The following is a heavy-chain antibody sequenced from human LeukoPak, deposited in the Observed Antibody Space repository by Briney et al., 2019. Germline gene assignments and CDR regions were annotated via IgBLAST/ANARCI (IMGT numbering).Heavy chain of an antibody. CDR2: ISAYNGNT. Sequence: AAVTVSFTSSAYTFTIYGISWVRQAPGQGLEWMGWISAYNGNTNYAQKLQGRVTMTTDTSTSTAYMELRSLRSDDTAVYYCARGLRRTYQLLDFSWFDPWGQGTLVTVSS. D-gene: IGHD2-2*01. V-gene: IGHV1-18*01. J-gene: IGHJ5*02. CDR1: AYTFTIYG. CDR3: ARGLRRTYQLLDFSWFDP.